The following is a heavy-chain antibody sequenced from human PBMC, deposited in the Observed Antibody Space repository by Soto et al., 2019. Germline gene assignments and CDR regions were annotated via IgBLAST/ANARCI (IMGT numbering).Heavy chain of an antibody. D-gene: IGHD2-21*02. CDR3: ARHLPYCGGDCYSLDY. J-gene: IGHJ4*02. Sequence: PSETLSHTCTFSGGSISSYYWSWIRQPPGKGLEWIGYIYYSASTNYSPSLKSRVTISVDTSKNQFSLNLSSVTAADTAVYYCARHLPYCGGDCYSLDYWGQGTLVTVSS. V-gene: IGHV4-59*08. CDR2: IYYSAST. CDR1: GGSISSYY.